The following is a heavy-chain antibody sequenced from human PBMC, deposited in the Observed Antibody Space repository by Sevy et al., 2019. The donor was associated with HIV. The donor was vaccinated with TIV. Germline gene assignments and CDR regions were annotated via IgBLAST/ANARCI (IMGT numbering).Heavy chain of an antibody. J-gene: IGHJ4*02. V-gene: IGHV3-33*01. CDR2: IWFDGSNT. D-gene: IGHD4-17*01. CDR3: VRDLEFYDNGDYGPAFMPDY. CDR1: GFTFSSYG. Sequence: GGSLRLSCAASGFTFSSYGMHWVRQAPGKGLEWVALIWFDGSNTYYADSVKDRFPNSRDIAKNTLHLQMNSLRGEDTAVYYCVRDLEFYDNGDYGPAFMPDYWGQGTLVTVSS.